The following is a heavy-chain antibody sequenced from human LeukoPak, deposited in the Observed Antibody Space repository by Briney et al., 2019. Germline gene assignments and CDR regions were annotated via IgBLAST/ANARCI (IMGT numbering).Heavy chain of an antibody. Sequence: SETLSLTCTVSGGCISSSSYYWVWIRQPPGKGLEWIGYIYYSGSTYYNPSLKSRVTISVDTSKNQFSLKLSSVTAADTAVYYCARRGYSYGNPIDYWGQGTLVTVSS. CDR1: GGCISSSSYY. CDR3: ARRGYSYGNPIDY. D-gene: IGHD5-18*01. J-gene: IGHJ4*02. CDR2: IYYSGST. V-gene: IGHV4-39*01.